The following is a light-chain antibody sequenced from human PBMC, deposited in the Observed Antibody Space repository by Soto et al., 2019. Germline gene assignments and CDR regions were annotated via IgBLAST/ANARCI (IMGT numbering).Light chain of an antibody. CDR2: GAS. CDR3: QQYVSSPWA. CDR1: HSANSH. J-gene: IGKJ1*01. V-gene: IGKV3-20*01. Sequence: MTQSPAALSVSPGERVTLSCRTSHSANSHVAWYQQKPGQAPRLLIYGASSRATGIPDRFSGSGSGTDFTLTISRLEPEDFAVYYCQQYVSSPWAFGQGTKVDIK.